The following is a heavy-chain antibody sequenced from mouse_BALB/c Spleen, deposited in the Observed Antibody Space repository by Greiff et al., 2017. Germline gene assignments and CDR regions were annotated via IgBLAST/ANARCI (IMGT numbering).Heavy chain of an antibody. J-gene: IGHJ2*01. CDR1: GYTFTSYT. V-gene: IGHV1-4*02. Sequence: QVQLKESAAELARPGASVKMSCKASGYTFTSYTMHWVKQRPGQGLEWIGYINPSSGYTEYNQKFKDKTTLTADKSSSTAYMQLSSLTSEDSAVYYCAREGYYDYLFDYWGQGTTLTVSS. CDR2: INPSSGYT. CDR3: AREGYYDYLFDY. D-gene: IGHD2-4*01.